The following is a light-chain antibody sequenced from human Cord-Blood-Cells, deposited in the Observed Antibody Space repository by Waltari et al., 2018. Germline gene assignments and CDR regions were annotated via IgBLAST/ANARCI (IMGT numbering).Light chain of an antibody. V-gene: IGLV1-40*01. CDR1: SSNIGAGYD. CDR2: GNS. CDR3: QSYDSSLSGVV. Sequence: QSVLTQPPSVSGAPGQRVTISCTGSSSNIGAGYDVHWYQQLPGTAPKLLIYGNSNRTSGVPDRFSRSKSGTSASLAITGLQAEDEADYYCQSYDSSLSGVVFGGGTKLTVL. J-gene: IGLJ2*01.